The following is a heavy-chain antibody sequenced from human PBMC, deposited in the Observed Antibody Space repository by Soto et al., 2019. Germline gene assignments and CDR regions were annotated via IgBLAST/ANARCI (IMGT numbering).Heavy chain of an antibody. CDR2: IYYSGST. V-gene: IGHV4-31*03. CDR1: GGSISSGGYY. J-gene: IGHJ5*02. CDR3: ARDSMGGVDWFDP. Sequence: PSETLSLTCTVSGGSISSGGYYGSWIRQHPGKGLEWIGYIYYSGSTYYNPSLKSRVTISVDTSKNQFSLKLSSVTAADTAVYYCARDSMGGVDWFDPSGQGTLVTVSS. D-gene: IGHD3-3*01.